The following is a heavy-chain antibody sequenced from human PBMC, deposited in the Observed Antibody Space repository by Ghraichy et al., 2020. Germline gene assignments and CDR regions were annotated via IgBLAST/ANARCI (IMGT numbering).Heavy chain of an antibody. CDR2: ISSSSRNI. D-gene: IGHD2-2*01. CDR1: GVTFSSYS. Sequence: GGSLRLSCAASGVTFSSYSMHWVRQAPGRGLQWISFISSSSRNIYYADSVMGRFTISRDNAKDSLYMQMNSLRAEDTAVYYCARGGQYAPHGMDVWGRGTTVTVSS. J-gene: IGHJ6*02. CDR3: ARGGQYAPHGMDV. V-gene: IGHV3-21*01.